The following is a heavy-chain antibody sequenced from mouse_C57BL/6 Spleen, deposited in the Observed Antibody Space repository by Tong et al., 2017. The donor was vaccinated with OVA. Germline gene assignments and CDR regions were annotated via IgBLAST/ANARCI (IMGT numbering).Heavy chain of an antibody. J-gene: IGHJ1*03. Sequence: VQLQESGPELVKPGASVKISCKASGYAFSSSWMNWVKQRPGKGLEWIGDIYPGSGSTNYNEKFKGKATLTVDQSSSTAYMQLNSLTSEDSAVYYCARDGFLYWYFDVWGTGTTVTVSS. V-gene: IGHV1-82*01. CDR3: ARDGFLYWYFDV. D-gene: IGHD2-3*01. CDR1: GYAFSSSW. CDR2: IYPGSGST.